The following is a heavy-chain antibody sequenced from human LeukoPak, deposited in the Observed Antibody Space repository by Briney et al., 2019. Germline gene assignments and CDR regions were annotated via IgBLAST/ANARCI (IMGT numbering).Heavy chain of an antibody. CDR3: ARSSGWKYNIDY. J-gene: IGHJ4*02. CDR1: GHTFTGYY. V-gene: IGHV1-2*02. Sequence: ASVKVSCKASGHTFTGYYMHWVRQAPGQGLEWMGWINANSGDTNYAQKFQGRVTMTRDTSISTAYMELSRLRSDDTAMYYCARSSGWKYNIDYWGQGTLVTVSS. CDR2: INANSGDT. D-gene: IGHD6-19*01.